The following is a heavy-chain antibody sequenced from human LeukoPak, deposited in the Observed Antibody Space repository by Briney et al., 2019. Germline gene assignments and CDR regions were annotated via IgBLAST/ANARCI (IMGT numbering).Heavy chain of an antibody. V-gene: IGHV3-48*03. J-gene: IGHJ4*02. D-gene: IGHD2-15*01. CDR1: GFTFSSFE. CDR2: ISSGGSTR. Sequence: PGGSLRLSCAASGFTFSSFEMNWVRQAPAKGLEWVSYISSGGSTRYYADSVKGRFTISRDSAKNSLYLQMNSLRAEDKAVYYCAREGGWTFDYWGQGTLVTVSS. CDR3: AREGGWTFDY.